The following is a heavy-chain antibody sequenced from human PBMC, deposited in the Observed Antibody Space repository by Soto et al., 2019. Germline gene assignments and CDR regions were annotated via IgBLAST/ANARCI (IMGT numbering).Heavy chain of an antibody. CDR3: ARRHLAVAVSPWCDP. CDR2: IDSSGEK. J-gene: IGHJ5*02. D-gene: IGHD6-19*01. CDR1: GLSITDSEMG. V-gene: IGHV2-26*01. Sequence: QVTLKESGPVLVKPTETLTLRCTVSGLSITDSEMGVSWIRQPPGQPLEWLAHIDSSGEKSYKTFLKSRLAISKDTSKSQIVVTMTNMDPADTATYYCARRHLAVAVSPWCDPWGQGIPVTVSS.